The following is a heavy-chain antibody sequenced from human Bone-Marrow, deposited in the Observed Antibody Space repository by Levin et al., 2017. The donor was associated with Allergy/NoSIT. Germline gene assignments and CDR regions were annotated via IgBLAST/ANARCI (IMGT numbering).Heavy chain of an antibody. J-gene: IGHJ4*02. CDR3: ARALLYYDFWS. CDR1: GFSFSSYW. V-gene: IGHV3-7*01. Sequence: GGPLKISCAASGFSFSSYWMSWVRQAPGKGLEWVANIKQDGSEKYYVDSVKGRFTISRDNAKNSLYLQMNSLRAEDTAVYYCARALLYYDFWSGGQGTLVTVSS. D-gene: IGHD3-3*01. CDR2: IKQDGSEK.